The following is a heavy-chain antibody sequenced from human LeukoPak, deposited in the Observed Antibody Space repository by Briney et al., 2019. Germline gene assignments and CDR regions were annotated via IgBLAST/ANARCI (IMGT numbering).Heavy chain of an antibody. V-gene: IGHV3-30*02. J-gene: IGHJ4*02. CDR3: AKGHYSGWSSFDY. CDR2: IRYDGSNK. Sequence: GGSLRLSCAASGFTFSSYGMHWVRQAPGKVLEWVAFIRYDGSNKYYADSVKGRFTISRDNSKNTLYLQMNSLRAEDTAVYYCAKGHYSGWSSFDYWGQGTLVTVSS. CDR1: GFTFSSYG. D-gene: IGHD6-19*01.